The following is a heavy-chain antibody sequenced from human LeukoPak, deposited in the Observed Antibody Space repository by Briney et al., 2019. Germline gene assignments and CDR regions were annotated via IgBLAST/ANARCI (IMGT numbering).Heavy chain of an antibody. CDR1: GYTFTRYY. CDR3: ARGLHIRLYDSPGYFDY. Sequence: ASVKVSCKASGYTFTRYYMYWVRQAPGQGLEWMGIINPSGGTTNYAQKFQGRVTMTRDTSASTVYMELSSLRSEDTAVYYCARGLHIRLYDSPGYFDYWGQGTVVTVSS. D-gene: IGHD3-22*01. V-gene: IGHV1-46*01. CDR2: INPSGGTT. J-gene: IGHJ4*02.